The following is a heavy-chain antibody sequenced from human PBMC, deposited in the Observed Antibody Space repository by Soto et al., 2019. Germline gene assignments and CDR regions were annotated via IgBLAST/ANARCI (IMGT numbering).Heavy chain of an antibody. Sequence: QVQLVQSGAEVKKPGSSVKVSCKASVGTFSSYAISWVRQAPGQGLEWMGGIIPIFGTANYAQKFQGRVTITADESTSTAYMELSSLRSEDTAVYYCARGYCSGGSCSNWFDPWGQGTLVTVSS. CDR3: ARGYCSGGSCSNWFDP. CDR2: IIPIFGTA. D-gene: IGHD2-15*01. J-gene: IGHJ5*02. CDR1: VGTFSSYA. V-gene: IGHV1-69*01.